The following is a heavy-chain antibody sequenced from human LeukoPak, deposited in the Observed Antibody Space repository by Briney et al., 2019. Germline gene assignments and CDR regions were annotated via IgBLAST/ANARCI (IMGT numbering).Heavy chain of an antibody. D-gene: IGHD6-13*01. J-gene: IGHJ4*02. CDR3: AKSSRYYFDY. CDR2: ISGSGGST. CDR1: GFTFSTYA. V-gene: IGHV3-23*01. Sequence: GGSLRLSCTVSGFTFSTYAMSWVRQAPGKGLEWVSAISGSGGSTYYADSVKGRFTISRDNSKNTLYLQMNSLRAEDTAVYYCAKSSRYYFDYWGQGTLVTVSS.